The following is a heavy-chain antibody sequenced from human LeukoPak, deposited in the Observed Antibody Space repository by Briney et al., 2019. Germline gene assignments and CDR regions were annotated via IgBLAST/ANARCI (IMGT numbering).Heavy chain of an antibody. CDR1: GGTFTSYA. V-gene: IGHV1-69*13. CDR2: IIPIFGTA. Sequence: SVKVSCKASGGTFTSYAISWVRQAPGQGLEWRGGIIPIFGTANYAQKFQGRVTITADEYTSTAYMELSSLRSEDTAVYYCARGDLIYCLDCWGQGTLVTVSS. D-gene: IGHD1-26*01. CDR3: ARGDLIYCLDC. J-gene: IGHJ4*02.